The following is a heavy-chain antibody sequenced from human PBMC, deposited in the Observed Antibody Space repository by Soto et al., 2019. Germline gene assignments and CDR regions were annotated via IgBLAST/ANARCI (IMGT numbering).Heavy chain of an antibody. V-gene: IGHV1-46*01. D-gene: IGHD6-6*01. CDR1: GYTFSSYY. CDR3: ARGGPRQLVIYGVDV. Sequence: QVQLVQSGTEVKKPGASVKVSCKASGYTFSSYYMHWVRQAPGQGLEWMGIINPSGGITNYAQKFKGRVTMTRETSTRTVYMELSSLRSEDTAVYYCARGGPRQLVIYGVDVWGQGTTVIVSS. CDR2: INPSGGIT. J-gene: IGHJ6*02.